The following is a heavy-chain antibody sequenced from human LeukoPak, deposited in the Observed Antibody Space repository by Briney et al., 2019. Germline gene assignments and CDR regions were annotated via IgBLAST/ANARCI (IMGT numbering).Heavy chain of an antibody. CDR1: GGSISSYY. CDR3: ARRAMTDAFDI. Sequence: TPSETLSLTCTVSGGSISSYYWSWIRQPPGKGLEWIGYIYYSGSTNYNPSLKSRVTISVDTSKNQFSLKLSSVTAADTAVYYCARRAMTDAFDIWGQGTMVTVSS. CDR2: IYYSGST. D-gene: IGHD2-2*01. V-gene: IGHV4-59*08. J-gene: IGHJ3*02.